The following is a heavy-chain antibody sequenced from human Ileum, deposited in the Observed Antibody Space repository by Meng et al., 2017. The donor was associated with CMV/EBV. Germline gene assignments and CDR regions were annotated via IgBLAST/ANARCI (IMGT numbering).Heavy chain of an antibody. D-gene: IGHD3-22*01. Sequence: CSASGVNVSRYVMIWGRQAPGKGVAWVPSINSGGSTYDAGSVKGRFTISRDNSKNTWYGQMNSLRAEDTAVYYCVSDLEGDTSAFLTWGQGTLVTVSS. J-gene: IGHJ4*02. CDR3: VSDLEGDTSAFLT. CDR1: GVNVSRYV. CDR2: INSGGST. V-gene: IGHV3-23*01.